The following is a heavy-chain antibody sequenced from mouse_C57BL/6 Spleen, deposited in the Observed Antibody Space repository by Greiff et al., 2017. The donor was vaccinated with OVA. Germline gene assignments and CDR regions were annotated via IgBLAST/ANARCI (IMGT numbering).Heavy chain of an antibody. CDR2: IDPSDSYT. CDR1: GYTFTSYW. V-gene: IGHV1-50*01. CDR3: ATLYYYGSSGAC. Sequence: VQLQQSGAELVKPGASVKLSCKASGYTFTSYWMQWVKQRPGQGLEWIGEIDPSDSYTNYNQKFKGKATLTVDTSSSTAYMRLSSLTSEDSAVYYCATLYYYGSSGACWGQGTLVTVSA. D-gene: IGHD1-1*01. J-gene: IGHJ3*01.